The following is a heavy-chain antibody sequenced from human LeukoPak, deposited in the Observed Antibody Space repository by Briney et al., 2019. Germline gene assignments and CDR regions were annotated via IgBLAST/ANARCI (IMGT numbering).Heavy chain of an antibody. D-gene: IGHD3-16*01. V-gene: IGHV3-33*07. CDR3: ARGEGPLDY. J-gene: IGHJ4*02. Sequence: PGVALRRSCAASGFIFSKYGMFWVRQAPGKGLEWVAVIWYDGSNKYYADSVKGRFTISRDNSKNTLFLQVNSLRAEDTAVYYCARGEGPLDYWGQGTLVTVSS. CDR2: IWYDGSNK. CDR1: GFIFSKYG.